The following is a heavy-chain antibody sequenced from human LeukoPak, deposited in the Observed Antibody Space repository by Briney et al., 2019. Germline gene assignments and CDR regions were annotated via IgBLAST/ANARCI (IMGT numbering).Heavy chain of an antibody. J-gene: IGHJ4*02. CDR1: GFTFSSYG. CDR2: IRYDGSNK. V-gene: IGHV3-30*02. CDR3: AKDAEWFGELDGSITY. D-gene: IGHD3-10*01. Sequence: GGSLRLSCAASGFTFSSYGMHWVRQAPGKGLEWVAFIRYDGSNKYYADSVKGRFTISRDNSKNTLYLQMNSLRAEDTAVYYCAKDAEWFGELDGSITYWGQGTLVTVSS.